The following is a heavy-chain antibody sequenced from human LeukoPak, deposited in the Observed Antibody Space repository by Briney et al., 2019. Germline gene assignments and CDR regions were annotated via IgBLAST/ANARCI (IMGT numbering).Heavy chain of an antibody. Sequence: PGGSLRLSCAASGFTFSNYWMGWVRQAPGKGLEWVANIKTDGYDKYYADSVKGRFTISRDNSKNTLYLQMNSLRAEDTAVYYCAKDLSVYCSSTSCPGDAFDIWGQGTMVTVSS. J-gene: IGHJ3*02. CDR1: GFTFSNYW. D-gene: IGHD2-2*01. CDR3: AKDLSVYCSSTSCPGDAFDI. V-gene: IGHV3-7*03. CDR2: IKTDGYDK.